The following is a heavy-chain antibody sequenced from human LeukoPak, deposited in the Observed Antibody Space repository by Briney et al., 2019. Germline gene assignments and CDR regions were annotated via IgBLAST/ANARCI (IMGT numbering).Heavy chain of an antibody. V-gene: IGHV3-30*02. CDR2: IRFDGSNK. CDR1: GFTFSSYG. CDR3: ARGLRWCPMG. J-gene: IGHJ4*02. Sequence: GGSLRLSCAASGFTFSSYGMHWVRQAPGKGLEWVAFIRFDGSNKYYADSVKGRFTISRDNSKNTLYLQMNSLRAEDTAVYYCARGLRWCPMGWGQGTLVTVSS. D-gene: IGHD4-23*01.